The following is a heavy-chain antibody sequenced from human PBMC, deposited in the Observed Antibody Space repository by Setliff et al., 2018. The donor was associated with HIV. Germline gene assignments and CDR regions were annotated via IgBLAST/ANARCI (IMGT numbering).Heavy chain of an antibody. D-gene: IGHD6-19*01. Sequence: ASVKVSCKASGYTFTGYYMHWVRQAPGKGLEWMGWINPNTGDTQYAQKLQGRVTVTRDTPISTAYMEVKKLRSDDTAVYFCARDNRTGYGSGWPLDYWGQGTLVTVSS. CDR2: INPNTGDT. CDR1: GYTFTGYY. J-gene: IGHJ4*02. CDR3: ARDNRTGYGSGWPLDY. V-gene: IGHV1-2*02.